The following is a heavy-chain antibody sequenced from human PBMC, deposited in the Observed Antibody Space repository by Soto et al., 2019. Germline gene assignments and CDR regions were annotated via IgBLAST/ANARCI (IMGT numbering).Heavy chain of an antibody. V-gene: IGHV4-4*02. CDR3: ATGTTYYYGSGIFQH. Sequence: QVQLQESGPGLVKPSGTLSLTCAVSGGSISSSNWWSWVRQPPGKGLVWIGEIYHSGSTNYNPSLKGRVTISVDNSKNQFSLKVSSVTAADTAVYYCATGTTYYYGSGIFQHWGQGTLVTVSS. CDR2: IYHSGST. CDR1: GGSISSSNW. J-gene: IGHJ1*01. D-gene: IGHD3-10*01.